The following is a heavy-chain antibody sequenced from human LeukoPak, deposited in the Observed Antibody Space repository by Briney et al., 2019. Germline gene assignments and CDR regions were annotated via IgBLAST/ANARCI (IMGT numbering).Heavy chain of an antibody. CDR2: TYYRSKWYN. V-gene: IGHV6-1*01. Sequence: SQTLSLTCAISGDSVSSNSAAWNWIRQSPSGGLEWLGRTYYRSKWYNDYAVSVKSRITINPDTSKNQFSLQLNSVTPEDTAVYYCARDSGWSLDAFDIWGQGTMVTVSS. CDR3: ARDSGWSLDAFDI. CDR1: GDSVSSNSAA. J-gene: IGHJ3*02. D-gene: IGHD6-19*01.